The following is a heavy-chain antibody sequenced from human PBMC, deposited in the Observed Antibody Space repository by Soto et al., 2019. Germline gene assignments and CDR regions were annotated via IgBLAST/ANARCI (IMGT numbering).Heavy chain of an antibody. J-gene: IGHJ5*02. V-gene: IGHV2-5*02. Sequence: QITLKESGPTLVKPTQTLTLTCTFSGFSLSTSGVGVGWIRQPPGKVLEWLALIYWDDDKRYSPSLKSRLTITKDTSKNQVVLTMTNMDPVDTATYYCAHRPYRRYCSGGSCYYFDWFDPWGQGTLVTVSS. CDR3: AHRPYRRYCSGGSCYYFDWFDP. D-gene: IGHD2-15*01. CDR1: GFSLSTSGVG. CDR2: IYWDDDK.